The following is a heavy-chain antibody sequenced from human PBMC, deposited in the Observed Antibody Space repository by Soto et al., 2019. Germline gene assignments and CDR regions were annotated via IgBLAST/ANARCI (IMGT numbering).Heavy chain of an antibody. CDR3: AREVDFWSGYYTGPPYYYYYGMDV. D-gene: IGHD3-3*01. CDR1: GGTFSSYS. V-gene: IGHV1-69*13. CDR2: IIPIFGTA. Sequence: GASVKVSCKASGGTFSSYSISWVRQAPGQGLEWMGGIIPIFGTANYAQKFQGRVTITADESTSTAYMELSILRSEDTTVYYCAREVDFWSGYYTGPPYYYYYGMDVWGQGTTVTVSS. J-gene: IGHJ6*02.